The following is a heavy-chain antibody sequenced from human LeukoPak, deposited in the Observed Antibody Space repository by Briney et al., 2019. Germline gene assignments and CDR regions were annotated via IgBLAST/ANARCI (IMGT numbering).Heavy chain of an antibody. CDR1: GGTFISYA. D-gene: IGHD3-10*01. V-gene: IGHV1-69*06. CDR2: IIPIFGTA. Sequence: ASVKVSCKASGGTFISYAISWVRQAPGQGLEWRGGIIPIFGTANYAQKFQGRVTITADKSTSTAYMELSSLRSEDTAVYYCARESPGELSAFDIWGQGTMVTVSS. CDR3: ARESPGELSAFDI. J-gene: IGHJ3*02.